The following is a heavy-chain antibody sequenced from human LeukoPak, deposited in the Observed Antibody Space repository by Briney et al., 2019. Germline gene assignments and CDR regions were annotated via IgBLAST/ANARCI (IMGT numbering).Heavy chain of an antibody. V-gene: IGHV3-15*01. D-gene: IGHD5-12*01. CDR1: GVTFSSYW. Sequence: GGSLRLSCAASGVTFSSYWMSWVRQAPGKGLEWVGRIKSKTDGGTTDYAAPVKGRFTISRDDSKNTLYLQMNSLKTEDTAVYYCTTDRWLRLGFDYWGQGTLVTVSS. CDR3: TTDRWLRLGFDY. J-gene: IGHJ4*02. CDR2: IKSKTDGGTT.